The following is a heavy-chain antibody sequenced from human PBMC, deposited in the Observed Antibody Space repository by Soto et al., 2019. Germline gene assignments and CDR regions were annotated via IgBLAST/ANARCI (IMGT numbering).Heavy chain of an antibody. CDR1: GFTFDDYA. D-gene: IGHD6-6*01. Sequence: EVQLVESGGGLVQPGRSLRLSCAASGFTFDDYAMHWVRQAPGKGLEWVSGISWDSGRRDYADSVKGRFTISRDNAKNSLYLQMNSLRAEDTALYYSAKDTSLSYYYGMDVWGQGTTVTVSS. V-gene: IGHV3-9*01. CDR2: ISWDSGRR. CDR3: AKDTSLSYYYGMDV. J-gene: IGHJ6*02.